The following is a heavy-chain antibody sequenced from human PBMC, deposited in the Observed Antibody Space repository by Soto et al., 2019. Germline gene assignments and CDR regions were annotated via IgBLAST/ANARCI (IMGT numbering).Heavy chain of an antibody. Sequence: SVKVSCKASGGTFSSYAISWLRQAPGQGLEWMGGIIPIFGTANYAQKFQGRVTITADESTSTAYMELSSLRSEDTAVYYCARVRVTPPPYYYGMDVWGQGTTVTVSS. CDR3: ARVRVTPPPYYYGMDV. CDR2: IIPIFGTA. V-gene: IGHV1-69*13. CDR1: GGTFSSYA. D-gene: IGHD5-18*01. J-gene: IGHJ6*02.